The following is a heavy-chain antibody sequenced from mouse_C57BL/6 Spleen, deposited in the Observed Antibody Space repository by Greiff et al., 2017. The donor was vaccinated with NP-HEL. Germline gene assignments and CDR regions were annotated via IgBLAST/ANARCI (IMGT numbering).Heavy chain of an antibody. J-gene: IGHJ4*01. D-gene: IGHD2-3*01. V-gene: IGHV5-17*01. CDR3: ARPHDGPYAMDY. Sequence: EVNVVESGGGLVKPGGSLKLSCAASGFTFSDYGMHWVRQAPEKGLEWVAYISSGSSTIYYADTVKGRFTISRDNAKNTLFLQMTSLRSEDTAMYYCARPHDGPYAMDYWGQGTSVTVSS. CDR2: ISSGSSTI. CDR1: GFTFSDYG.